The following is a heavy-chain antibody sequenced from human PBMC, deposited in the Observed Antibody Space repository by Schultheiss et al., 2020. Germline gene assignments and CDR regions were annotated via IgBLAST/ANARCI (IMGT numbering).Heavy chain of an antibody. Sequence: ASVKVSCKASGYTFTSYDINWVRQATGQGLEWMGWMNPNSGNTGYAQKFQGRVTMTRNTSISTAYMELSSLRSEDTAVYYCARGRDIVVVPAAIGYDDYYYYYMDVWGKGTTVTGS. J-gene: IGHJ6*03. D-gene: IGHD2-2*02. CDR3: ARGRDIVVVPAAIGYDDYYYYYMDV. CDR1: GYTFTSYD. CDR2: MNPNSGNT. V-gene: IGHV1-8*01.